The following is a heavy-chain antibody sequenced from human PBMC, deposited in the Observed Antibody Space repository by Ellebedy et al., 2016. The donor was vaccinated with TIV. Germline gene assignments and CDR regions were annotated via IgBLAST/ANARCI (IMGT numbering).Heavy chain of an antibody. CDR1: DFSFNNAW. Sequence: PGGSLRLSCAGSDFSFNNAWMNWVRQAPGKGLEWVGRIKSTAYGGTTESAAPVKGRFIISRDDSKNTVYLQMNSLKTEDTAVYFCYSEVFKPPGIDYWGQGSLVTVSS. CDR2: IKSTAYGGTT. V-gene: IGHV3-15*07. J-gene: IGHJ4*02. D-gene: IGHD1-14*01. CDR3: YSEVFKPPGIDY.